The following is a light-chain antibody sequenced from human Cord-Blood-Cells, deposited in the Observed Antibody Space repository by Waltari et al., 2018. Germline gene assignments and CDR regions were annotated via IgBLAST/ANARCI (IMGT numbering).Light chain of an antibody. J-gene: IGLJ3*02. CDR2: EVS. CDR3: SSYTSSSTWV. CDR1: SSDVGSYNR. V-gene: IGLV2-18*02. Sequence: QSALTQPPSVSGSPGQSVTISCTGTSSDVGSYNRVSWYQQPPGPAPKPMSYEVSNRSSGVPDRFSGSKSGNTASLTISGLQAEDEADYYCSSYTSSSTWVFGGGTKLTVL.